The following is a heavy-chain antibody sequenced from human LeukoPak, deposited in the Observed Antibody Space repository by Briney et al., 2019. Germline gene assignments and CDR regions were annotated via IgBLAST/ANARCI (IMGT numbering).Heavy chain of an antibody. CDR2: ISSSGSTI. CDR1: GFTFSDYY. Sequence: PGGSLRLSCAASGFTFSDYYMSWIRQAPGKGLEWVSYISSSGSTIYYADSVKGRFTISRDNAKNSLYLQMNSLRAEDTAVYYCAKEYYDFWSGPHAFDIWGQGTMVTVSS. D-gene: IGHD3-3*01. J-gene: IGHJ3*02. CDR3: AKEYYDFWSGPHAFDI. V-gene: IGHV3-11*01.